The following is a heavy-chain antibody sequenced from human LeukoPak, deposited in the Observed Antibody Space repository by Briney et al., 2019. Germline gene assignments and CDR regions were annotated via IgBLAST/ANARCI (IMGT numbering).Heavy chain of an antibody. J-gene: IGHJ6*02. CDR2: IYTSGST. V-gene: IGHV4-4*07. D-gene: IGHD6-19*01. Sequence: SETLSLTCTVSGGSISSYYWSWIRQPAGKGLEWIGRIYTSGSTNYNPSLKSRVTMSVDTSKNQFSLKLSSVTAADTAVYYCARGAEYSSVWYVPLDYYGMDVWGQGTTVTVSS. CDR1: GGSISSYY. CDR3: ARGAEYSSVWYVPLDYYGMDV.